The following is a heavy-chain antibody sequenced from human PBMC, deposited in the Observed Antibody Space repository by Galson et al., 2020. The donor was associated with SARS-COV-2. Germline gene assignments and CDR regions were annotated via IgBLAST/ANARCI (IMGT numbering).Heavy chain of an antibody. D-gene: IGHD1-26*01. CDR3: AADRALPRGVPGASPGAPRYYYYYGMDV. CDR1: GFTFTSSA. J-gene: IGHJ6*02. Sequence: SVKVSCKASGFTFTSSAMQWVRQARGQRLEWIGWIVVGSGNTNYAQKFQERVTITRDMSTSTAYMELSSLRSEDTAVYYCAADRALPRGVPGASPGAPRYYYYYGMDVWGQGTTVTVSS. CDR2: IVVGSGNT. V-gene: IGHV1-58*02.